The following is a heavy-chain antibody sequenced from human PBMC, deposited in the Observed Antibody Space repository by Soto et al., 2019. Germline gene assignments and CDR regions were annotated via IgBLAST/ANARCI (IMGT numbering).Heavy chain of an antibody. D-gene: IGHD3-3*01. CDR2: IYHSGST. Sequence: PSETLSLTCAVSGGSISSGGYSWSWIRQPPGKGLEWIGYIYHSGSTYYNPSLKSRVTISVDTSKNQFSLKLSSVTAADTAVYYCARAMSGTYYYYGMDVWGQGTTVTVSS. V-gene: IGHV4-30-2*05. J-gene: IGHJ6*02. CDR1: GGSISSGGYS. CDR3: ARAMSGTYYYYGMDV.